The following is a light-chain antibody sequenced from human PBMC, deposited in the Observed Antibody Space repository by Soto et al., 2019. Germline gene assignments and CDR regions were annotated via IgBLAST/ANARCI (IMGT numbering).Light chain of an antibody. Sequence: EIVLTQSPATLSLSPGERATLSCRASQSVSSYLAWYQQKPGQAPRLLIYGASSRATGIPDRFSGSGSGTDFTLTISRLEPEDFAVYYCQQYGSSPRTFGQGTKVDTK. CDR1: QSVSSY. V-gene: IGKV3-20*01. CDR2: GAS. J-gene: IGKJ1*01. CDR3: QQYGSSPRT.